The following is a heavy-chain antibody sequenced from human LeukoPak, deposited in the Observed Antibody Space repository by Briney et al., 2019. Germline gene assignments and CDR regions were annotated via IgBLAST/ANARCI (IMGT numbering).Heavy chain of an antibody. CDR1: GFTFSSYA. D-gene: IGHD1-26*01. CDR2: ISYDGSNK. V-gene: IGHV3-30-3*01. J-gene: IGHJ6*02. Sequence: GGSLRLSCAASGFTFSSYAMHWARQAPGKGLEWVAVISYDGSNKYYADSVKGRFTISRDNSKNTLYLQMNSLRAEDTAVYYCARDRSSGSYYYYYGMDVWGQGTTVTVSS. CDR3: ARDRSSGSYYYYYGMDV.